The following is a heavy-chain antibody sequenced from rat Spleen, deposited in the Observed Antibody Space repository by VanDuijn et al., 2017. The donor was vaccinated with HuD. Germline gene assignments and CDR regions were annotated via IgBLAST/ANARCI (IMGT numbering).Heavy chain of an antibody. V-gene: IGHV5-29*01. J-gene: IGHJ4*01. D-gene: IGHD1-12*02. Sequence: EVQLVESDGGLVQPGRSLKLSCAASGFTFSDYYMAWVRQAPTTGLEWVAAISYDGNVPYYRESVKGRFTISRDNAENTVYLQMNSLRSEDTATYYCAKDLYDGSYDDGVMDAWGQGASVTVSS. CDR2: ISYDGNVP. CDR3: AKDLYDGSYDDGVMDA. CDR1: GFTFSDYY.